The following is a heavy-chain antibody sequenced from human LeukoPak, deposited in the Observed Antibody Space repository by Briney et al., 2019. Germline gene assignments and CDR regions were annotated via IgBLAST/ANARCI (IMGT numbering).Heavy chain of an antibody. V-gene: IGHV3-23*01. CDR3: AKHGNYYYYGMDV. CDR1: GFTFSSYA. J-gene: IGHJ6*02. CDR2: ISGSGGST. Sequence: GGSLRLSCAASGFTFSSYAMSWVRQAPGKGLEWVSAISGSGGSTYYADSVKGRFTIPRDNSKNTLYLQMNSLRAEDTAVYYCAKHGNYYYYGMDVWGQGTTVTVSS.